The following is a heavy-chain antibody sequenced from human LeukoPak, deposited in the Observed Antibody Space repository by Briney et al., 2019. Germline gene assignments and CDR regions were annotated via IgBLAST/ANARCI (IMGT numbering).Heavy chain of an antibody. V-gene: IGHV3-20*04. CDR2: ISWNGGST. D-gene: IGHD1-26*01. Sequence: GGSLRLSCAASGFTFDDYYMSWVRQAPGKGLEWVSGISWNGGSTVYADSVKGRFIISRDNAKNSLYLQMNSLRAEDTALYYCARERGGGPSGSYLDYWGQGTLVTVSS. CDR1: GFTFDDYY. CDR3: ARERGGGPSGSYLDY. J-gene: IGHJ4*02.